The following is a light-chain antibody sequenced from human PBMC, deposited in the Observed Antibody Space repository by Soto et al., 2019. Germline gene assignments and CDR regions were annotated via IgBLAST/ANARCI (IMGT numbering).Light chain of an antibody. CDR1: QSITGY. V-gene: IGKV1-39*01. Sequence: IQMTQSPSSLSASVGDRVTITVRASQSITGYLNWYQQKPGRAPKLLIYSSSTLQSGVPSRFSGSGSGTDFTLTISNLQPEDFATYSCQQSYSTPQTFGQGTKVAIK. CDR2: SSS. J-gene: IGKJ1*01. CDR3: QQSYSTPQT.